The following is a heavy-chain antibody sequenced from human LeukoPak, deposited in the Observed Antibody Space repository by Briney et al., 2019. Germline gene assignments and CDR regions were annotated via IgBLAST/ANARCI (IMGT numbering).Heavy chain of an antibody. V-gene: IGHV1-8*01. J-gene: IGHJ5*02. Sequence: ASVKVSCKASGYTFTSYDINWVRQATGQGLEWMGWMNPNSGNTGYAQKFQGRVTMTRNTSISTAYMELSSLRSEDTAVYYCASRPRLSSLLPNYYDSSGYSEASAWGQGTLVTVSS. CDR1: GYTFTSYD. D-gene: IGHD3-22*01. CDR3: ASRPRLSSLLPNYYDSSGYSEASA. CDR2: MNPNSGNT.